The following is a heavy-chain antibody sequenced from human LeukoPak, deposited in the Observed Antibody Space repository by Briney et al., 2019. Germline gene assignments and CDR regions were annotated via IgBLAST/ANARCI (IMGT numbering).Heavy chain of an antibody. D-gene: IGHD6-19*01. CDR3: TRLSSGWSYYFDY. V-gene: IGHV3-73*01. CDR2: IRSKANSYAT. Sequence: GGSLRLSCAASGFTFSGSAMHWVRQASGKGLEWVGRIRSKANSYATAYAASVEGRFTISRDDSKNTAYLQMNSLKTEDTAVYYCTRLSSGWSYYFDYWGQGTLVTVSS. J-gene: IGHJ4*02. CDR1: GFTFSGSA.